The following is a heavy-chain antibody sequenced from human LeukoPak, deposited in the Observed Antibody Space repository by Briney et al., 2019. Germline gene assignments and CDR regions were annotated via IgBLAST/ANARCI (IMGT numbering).Heavy chain of an antibody. CDR2: ISSSGGTI. V-gene: IGHV3-11*01. CDR3: ARDRWEDTAMVYYYYYYGMDV. J-gene: IGHJ6*02. Sequence: GGSLRLSCAASGFTFSDYYMSWIRQAPGKGLEWVSYISSSGGTIYYADSVKGRFTISRDNAKNSLYLQMNSLRAEDTAVYYCARDRWEDTAMVYYYYYYGMDVWGQGTTVTVSS. D-gene: IGHD5-18*01. CDR1: GFTFSDYY.